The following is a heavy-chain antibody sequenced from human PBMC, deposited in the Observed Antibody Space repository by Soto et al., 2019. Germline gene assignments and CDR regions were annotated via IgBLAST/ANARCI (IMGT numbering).Heavy chain of an antibody. CDR3: ARENSSSRKPADAFDI. CDR1: GYTFTSYG. J-gene: IGHJ3*02. CDR2: ISAYNGNT. D-gene: IGHD6-6*01. Sequence: ASVKVSCKASGYTFTSYGISWVRQAPGQGLEWMGWISAYNGNTNYAQKLQGRVTMTTDTSMSTAYMELRSLRSDDTAVYYCARENSSSRKPADAFDIWGQGTMVTVSS. V-gene: IGHV1-18*01.